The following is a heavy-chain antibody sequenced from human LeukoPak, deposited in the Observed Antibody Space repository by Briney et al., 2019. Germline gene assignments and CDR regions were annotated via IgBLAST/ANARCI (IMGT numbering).Heavy chain of an antibody. CDR3: ARGVSIPTTPKFDY. J-gene: IGHJ4*02. CDR1: GYSISSGYY. CDR2: IYHSGST. Sequence: SETLSLTCTVSGYSISSGYYWGWIRQPPGKGLEWIGSIYHSGSTYYNLSLKSRVTISVDTSKNQFSLKLSSVTAADTAVYYCARGVSIPTTPKFDYWGQGTLVTVST. D-gene: IGHD2-15*01. V-gene: IGHV4-38-2*02.